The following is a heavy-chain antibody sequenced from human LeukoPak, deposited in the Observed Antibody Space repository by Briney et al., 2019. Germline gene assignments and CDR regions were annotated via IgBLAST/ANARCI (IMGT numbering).Heavy chain of an antibody. Sequence: PGWSLRLSCAASGFTFNNAWMSWVRQAPGKGLEWVGRITSKTDGGTTDYAAPVKGRFTISRDDSKNTLFLQMDSLKPEDTAVYYCTIIYYWGQGTLVTVSS. CDR2: ITSKTDGGTT. CDR1: GFTFNNAW. J-gene: IGHJ4*02. CDR3: TIIYY. V-gene: IGHV3-15*01.